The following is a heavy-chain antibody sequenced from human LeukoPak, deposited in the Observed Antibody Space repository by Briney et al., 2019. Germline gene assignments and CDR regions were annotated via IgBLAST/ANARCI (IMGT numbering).Heavy chain of an antibody. CDR1: GGSISSSHW. D-gene: IGHD2-15*01. CDR3: ARGEQPWIGWYYFDY. CDR2: IYHSGIT. J-gene: IGHJ4*02. V-gene: IGHV4-4*02. Sequence: PSGTLSLTCAVSGGSISSSHWWSWVRQPPGKGLEWIADIYHSGITNYNPSLKSRVTISIDKSKNQFSLKLSSVTAADTAVYYCARGEQPWIGWYYFDYWGQGTLVTVSS.